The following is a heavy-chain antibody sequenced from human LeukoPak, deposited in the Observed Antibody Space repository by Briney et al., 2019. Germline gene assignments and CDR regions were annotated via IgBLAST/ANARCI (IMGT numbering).Heavy chain of an antibody. CDR3: ARGKSPIYGAGYFDY. V-gene: IGHV4-59*01. J-gene: IGHJ4*02. CDR1: GGSFSGYY. D-gene: IGHD4-17*01. CDR2: IYYSGST. Sequence: PSETLSLTCAVYGGSFSGYYWSWIRQPPGKGLEWIGYIYYSGSTNYNPSLKSRVTISVDTSKNQFSLKLSSVTAADTAVYYCARGKSPIYGAGYFDYWGQGTLVTVSS.